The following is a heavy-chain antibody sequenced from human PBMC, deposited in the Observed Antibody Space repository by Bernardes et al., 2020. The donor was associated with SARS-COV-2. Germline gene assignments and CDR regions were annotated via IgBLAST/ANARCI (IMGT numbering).Heavy chain of an antibody. D-gene: IGHD3-3*01. CDR2: INPNSGGT. J-gene: IGHJ5*02. Sequence: ASMKVSCKASGYTFTGYYMHWVRQAPGQGLEWMGWINPNSGGTNYAQKFQGRVTMTRDTSISTAYMELSRLRSDDTAVYYCARDHPLIHTIFGVVTTGWFDPWGQGTLVTVSS. CDR3: ARDHPLIHTIFGVVTTGWFDP. CDR1: GYTFTGYY. V-gene: IGHV1-2*02.